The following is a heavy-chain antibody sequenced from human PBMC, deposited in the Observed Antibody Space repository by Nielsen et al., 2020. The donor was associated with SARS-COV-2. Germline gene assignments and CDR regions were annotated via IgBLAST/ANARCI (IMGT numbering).Heavy chain of an antibody. V-gene: IGHV4-34*01. Sequence: SETLSLTCAVYGGSFSGYYWSWIRQPPGKGLEWIGEINHSGSTNYNPSLKSRVTISVDTSKNQFSLKLSSVTAADTAVYYCARFATYGSGSYFRYYYYGMDVWGQGTTVTVSS. J-gene: IGHJ6*02. CDR2: INHSGST. D-gene: IGHD3-10*01. CDR1: GGSFSGYY. CDR3: ARFATYGSGSYFRYYYYGMDV.